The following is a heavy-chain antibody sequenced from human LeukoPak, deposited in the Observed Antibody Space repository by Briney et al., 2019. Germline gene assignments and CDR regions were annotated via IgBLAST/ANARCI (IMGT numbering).Heavy chain of an antibody. D-gene: IGHD6-13*01. CDR2: IIPIFGTA. CDR1: GGTFSSYA. J-gene: IGHJ6*02. V-gene: IGHV1-69*13. CDR3: ARVRGIAAAGTPSDYYYGMDV. Sequence: GASVKVSCKASGGTFSSYAISWVRQAPGQGLEWMGGIIPIFGTANYAQKFQGRVTITADESTSTAHMELSSLRSEDTAVYYCARVRGIAAAGTPSDYYYGMDVWGQGTTVTVSS.